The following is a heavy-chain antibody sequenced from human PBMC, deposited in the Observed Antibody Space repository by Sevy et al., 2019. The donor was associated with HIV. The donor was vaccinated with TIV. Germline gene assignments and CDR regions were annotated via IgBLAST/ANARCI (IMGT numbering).Heavy chain of an antibody. CDR1: GYSFTSHW. CDR2: IYPEDSDT. J-gene: IGHJ4*02. V-gene: IGHV5-51*01. D-gene: IGHD3-22*01. Sequence: GESLKISCKGSGYSFTSHWLGWAPHMPGKGLEWMGIIYPEDSDTKYSPSFQGQVTFSADKSISTAYLQCSSLKASETAMYYYATSRSGYFDSSGYYIFWGQGTLVTVSS. CDR3: ATSRSGYFDSSGYYIF.